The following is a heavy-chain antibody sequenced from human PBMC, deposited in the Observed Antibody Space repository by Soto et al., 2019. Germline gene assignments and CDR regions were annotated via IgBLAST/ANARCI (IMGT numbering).Heavy chain of an antibody. J-gene: IGHJ4*02. D-gene: IGHD3-10*01. CDR3: ARDPSHGSGSYLDY. V-gene: IGHV3-33*01. Sequence: GGSLRLSCIASGFSFNNYGMHWVRQAPGKGLEWVAVVWYDGTNKYYADSVKGRFTISRDNSKNTLYLQMSSLRAEDTAVYFCARDPSHGSGSYLDYWGQGALVTVSS. CDR2: VWYDGTNK. CDR1: GFSFNNYG.